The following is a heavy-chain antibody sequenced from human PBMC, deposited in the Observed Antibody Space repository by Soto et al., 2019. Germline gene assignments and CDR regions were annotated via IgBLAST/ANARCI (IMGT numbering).Heavy chain of an antibody. J-gene: IGHJ6*02. Sequence: SETLSLTCTVSGGSISSSSYYWGWIRQPPGKGLEWIGSMYYSGSPNYNPSLKSRVTLSVDASKNQFSLKLSAVTAADTAVYYCARHDVGSYYKWDYYYGMDAWGQGTTVTVSS. CDR1: GGSISSSSYY. V-gene: IGHV4-39*01. CDR2: MYYSGSP. D-gene: IGHD3-10*01. CDR3: ARHDVGSYYKWDYYYGMDA.